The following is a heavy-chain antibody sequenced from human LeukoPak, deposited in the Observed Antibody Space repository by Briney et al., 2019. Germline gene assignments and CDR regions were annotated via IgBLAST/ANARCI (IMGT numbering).Heavy chain of an antibody. J-gene: IGHJ4*02. Sequence: SETLSLTCAVSGGSISSGGYSWSWIRQPPGKGLEWIGYIYHSGSTYYNPSLKSRVTTSVDRSKNQFSLKLSSVTAADTAVYYCASYRNYYDSSGFDYWGQGTLVTVSS. D-gene: IGHD3-22*01. CDR3: ASYRNYYDSSGFDY. V-gene: IGHV4-30-2*01. CDR2: IYHSGST. CDR1: GGSISSGGYS.